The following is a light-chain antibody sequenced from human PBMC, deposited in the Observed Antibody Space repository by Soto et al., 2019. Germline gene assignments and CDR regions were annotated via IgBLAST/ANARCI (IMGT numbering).Light chain of an antibody. CDR3: GSYTSTDTPFV. J-gene: IGLJ1*01. Sequence: ALAXPSSVSGSPGQSITISCTGTSTDVGGYNYVSWYQHHPGKGPKLIIYEVNNRPSGVSDRFSGSKSGNKASLTISNLEAEDESDYYCGSYTSTDTPFVFGTGTKVTVL. CDR1: STDVGGYNY. CDR2: EVN. V-gene: IGLV2-14*01.